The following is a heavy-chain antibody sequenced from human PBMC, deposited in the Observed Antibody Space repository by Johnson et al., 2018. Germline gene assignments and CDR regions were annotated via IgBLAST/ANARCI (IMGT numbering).Heavy chain of an antibody. D-gene: IGHD6-19*01. Sequence: QVQLVQSGAEVKKPGSSVKVSCKASGGTFSSYAISWVRQAPGQGLEWMGGIIPIFGTANYAQKFQGRVTLTADESTSTAYMELSSLRSEDTAVYYCARTEMGSGWSDSYGRDVWGQGTTVTVSS. CDR2: IIPIFGTA. J-gene: IGHJ6*02. V-gene: IGHV1-69*12. CDR1: GGTFSSYA. CDR3: ARTEMGSGWSDSYGRDV.